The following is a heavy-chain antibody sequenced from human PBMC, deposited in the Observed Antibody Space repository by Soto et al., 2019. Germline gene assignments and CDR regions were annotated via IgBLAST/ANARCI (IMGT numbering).Heavy chain of an antibody. CDR3: ARGPYPDV. CDR2: INHSGST. CDR1: GGSFSGYY. J-gene: IGHJ6*02. Sequence: QVQLQKWGAGLLKPSETLSLTCAVYGGSFSGYYWTWIRQPPGKGLEWIGEINHSGSTNYNPSLKSRVIISVDTSKKQFSLKLSSVTAADTAVYYCARGPYPDVWGQGTTVTVSS. V-gene: IGHV4-34*01.